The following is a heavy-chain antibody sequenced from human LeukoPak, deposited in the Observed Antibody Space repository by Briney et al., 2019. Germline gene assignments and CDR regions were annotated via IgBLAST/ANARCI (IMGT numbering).Heavy chain of an antibody. CDR1: GFTFSSYE. J-gene: IGHJ4*02. D-gene: IGHD2-15*01. CDR2: ISSGGSIF. Sequence: GESLRLSCAASGFTFSSYEINWVRQAPGKGLEWLSYISSGGSIFYNADSVMGRFTISRDNAKNSLYLQMNSLRAEDTAVYYCAREEAYCSGTSCFRFFDYWGQGTLVSVSS. V-gene: IGHV3-48*03. CDR3: AREEAYCSGTSCFRFFDY.